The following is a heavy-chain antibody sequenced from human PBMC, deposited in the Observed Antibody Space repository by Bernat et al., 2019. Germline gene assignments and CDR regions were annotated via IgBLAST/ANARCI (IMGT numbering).Heavy chain of an antibody. CDR3: TWLGRDFDY. CDR1: GFTLSDAW. D-gene: IGHD6-19*01. CDR2: SKGRTGGGTP. Sequence: EVQLVESGGGVVKPGGSHRLSCAGSGFTLSDAWMSWVRQAPGKGLEWVGRSKGRTGGGTPDYAAPAKGRFTVSRDDSKNTMYLHMNSLTTEDTAVYYCTWLGRDFDYWGQGTQVTVSS. V-gene: IGHV3-15*01. J-gene: IGHJ4*02.